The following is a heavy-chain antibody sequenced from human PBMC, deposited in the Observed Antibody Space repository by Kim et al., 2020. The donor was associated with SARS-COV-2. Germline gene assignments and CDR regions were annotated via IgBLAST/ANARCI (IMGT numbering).Heavy chain of an antibody. CDR2: INTNTGQP. J-gene: IGHJ4*02. Sequence: ASVKVSCKAAGNTFIDSAINWVRQAPGQGLEWMGWINTNTGQPTYAQGFTGRFVFSLDTSVRTAYLQITSLKGEDTAVYYCGRADLWIRSGSYVGFWGQGTQVTVSS. CDR3: GRADLWIRSGSYVGF. CDR1: GNTFIDSA. V-gene: IGHV7-4-1*02. D-gene: IGHD1-26*01.